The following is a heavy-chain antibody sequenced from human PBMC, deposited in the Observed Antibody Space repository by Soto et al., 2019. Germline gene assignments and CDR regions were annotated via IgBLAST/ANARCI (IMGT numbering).Heavy chain of an antibody. CDR1: GGSFSGYY. CDR2: INHSGST. J-gene: IGHJ5*02. V-gene: IGHV4-34*01. CDR3: AICGRYFDLGRDIWFDH. Sequence: SETLSLTCAVYGGSFSGYYWSWIRQPPGKGLEWIGEINHSGSTNYNPSLKSRVTISVDTSKNQFSLKLSSVTAADTAVYYCAICGRYFDLGRDIWFDHWGQGTMVTVS. D-gene: IGHD3-9*01.